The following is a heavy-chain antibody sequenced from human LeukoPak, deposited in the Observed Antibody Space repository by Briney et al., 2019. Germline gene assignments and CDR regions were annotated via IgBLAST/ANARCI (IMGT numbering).Heavy chain of an antibody. CDR1: GFTFSSYA. CDR3: ARDRTFRFDY. Sequence: PGRSLRLSCAASGFTFSSYAMHWVRQAPGKGLEWVAVISYDGSNKYYADSVKGRFTISRDNSKNTLYLQMNSLRAEDTAVYYCARDRTFRFDYWGQGTLVTVSS. V-gene: IGHV3-30-3*01. J-gene: IGHJ4*02. CDR2: ISYDGSNK.